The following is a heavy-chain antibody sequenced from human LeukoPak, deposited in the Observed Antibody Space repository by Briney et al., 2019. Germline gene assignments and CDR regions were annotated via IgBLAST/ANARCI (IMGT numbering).Heavy chain of an antibody. J-gene: IGHJ6*03. Sequence: SVKVSCKASGGTFCSYAISWVRQAPGQGLEWVGGIIPIFGTANYAQKFQGRVTITTDESTSTAYMELSSLRSEDTAVYYCASSVSGSYYDYYYYMDVWGKGTTVTVSS. CDR2: IIPIFGTA. D-gene: IGHD1-26*01. CDR1: GGTFCSYA. CDR3: ASSVSGSYYDYYYYMDV. V-gene: IGHV1-69*05.